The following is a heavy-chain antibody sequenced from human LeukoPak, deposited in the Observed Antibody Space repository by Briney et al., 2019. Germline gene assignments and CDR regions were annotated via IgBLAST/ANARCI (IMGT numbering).Heavy chain of an antibody. D-gene: IGHD6-19*01. CDR3: ARVPYSSGWYAQLDY. J-gene: IGHJ4*02. V-gene: IGHV1-69*13. CDR2: ITPIFGTA. Sequence: ASVKVSCKASGGTFSSYAISWVRQAPGQGLEWMGGITPIFGTANYAQKFQGRVTITADESTSTAYMELSSLRSEDTAVYYCARVPYSSGWYAQLDYWGQGTLVTVSS. CDR1: GGTFSSYA.